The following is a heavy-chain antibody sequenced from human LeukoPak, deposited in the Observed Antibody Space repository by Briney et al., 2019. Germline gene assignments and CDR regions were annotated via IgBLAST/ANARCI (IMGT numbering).Heavy chain of an antibody. CDR1: GFTFSSYG. Sequence: GGSLRLSCAASGFTFSSYGMHWVRQAPGKGLERVAVIWYDGSNKYYADSVKGRFTISRDNSKNTLYLQMNSLRAEDTAVYYCARDYYDSSGYYASGSFDPWGQGTLVTVSS. J-gene: IGHJ5*02. CDR3: ARDYYDSSGYYASGSFDP. CDR2: IWYDGSNK. V-gene: IGHV3-33*01. D-gene: IGHD3-22*01.